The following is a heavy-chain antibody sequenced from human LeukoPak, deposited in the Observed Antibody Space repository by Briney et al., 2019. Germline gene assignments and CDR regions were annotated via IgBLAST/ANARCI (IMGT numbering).Heavy chain of an antibody. Sequence: GGSLRLSCAASGFTFSSYAMSWVRQAPGKGLEWVSAISGSGGSTYYADSLKGRFTISRDNSKNTLYLQMNSLRAEDTAVYYCAKSVYCSGGSCYSGFDYWGQGTLVTVSS. CDR2: ISGSGGST. CDR1: GFTFSSYA. CDR3: AKSVYCSGGSCYSGFDY. V-gene: IGHV3-23*01. D-gene: IGHD2-15*01. J-gene: IGHJ4*02.